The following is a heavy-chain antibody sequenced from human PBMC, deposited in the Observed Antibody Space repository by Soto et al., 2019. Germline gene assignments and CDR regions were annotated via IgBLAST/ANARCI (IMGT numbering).Heavy chain of an antibody. CDR3: ARGFLEWNYYYGMDV. V-gene: IGHV4-34*01. D-gene: IGHD3-3*01. CDR2: INHSGST. J-gene: IGHJ6*02. Sequence: LSLTCAVYGGSFSGYYWSWIRQPPGKGLEWIGEINHSGSTNYNPSLKSRVTISVDTSKNQFSLKLSSVTAADTAVYYCARGFLEWNYYYGMDVWGQGTTVTVSS. CDR1: GGSFSGYY.